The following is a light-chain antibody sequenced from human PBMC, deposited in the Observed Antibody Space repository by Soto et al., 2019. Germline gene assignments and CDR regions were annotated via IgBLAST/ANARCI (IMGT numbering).Light chain of an antibody. Sequence: QSALTQPASVSGSPGQSVTISCTGTSSDVGIYKYVSWYQQHPGKVPKLIIYEVSNRPSGVSNRFSGSESGNTASLTISGLQAEEEADYYCSSYTSSSTLDVVFGGGTKLTVL. CDR3: SSYTSSSTLDVV. CDR2: EVS. V-gene: IGLV2-14*01. CDR1: SSDVGIYKY. J-gene: IGLJ2*01.